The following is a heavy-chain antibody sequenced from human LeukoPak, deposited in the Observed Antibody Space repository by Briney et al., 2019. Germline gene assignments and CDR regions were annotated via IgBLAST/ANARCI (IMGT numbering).Heavy chain of an antibody. CDR2: ISGSGGRT. J-gene: IGHJ3*02. CDR1: GFTFSSYA. CDR3: AKVTRPYGDDVLDAFDI. V-gene: IGHV3-23*01. Sequence: RGSLRLSCAASGFTFSSYAMSWVSHAPGEGLEWVSAISGSGGRTYYAHSVKGRFTISRDISKNTLYLQMNSLSAEDTAVYYCAKVTRPYGDDVLDAFDIWGQGTMVTVSS. D-gene: IGHD4-17*01.